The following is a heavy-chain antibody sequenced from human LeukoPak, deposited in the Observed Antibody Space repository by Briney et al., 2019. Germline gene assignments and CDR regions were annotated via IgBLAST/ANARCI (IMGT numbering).Heavy chain of an antibody. CDR2: IYTGGNT. J-gene: IGHJ4*02. D-gene: IGHD3-22*01. Sequence: PGGSLRLSCAASGFTVDSNYLSWVRQAPGKGLEWVSTIYTGGNTYYAASVEGRFTISRDFSKNTVFLHMNSLRAEDTAMYYCARGDGSGYYDYFDYWGQGALVTVSS. V-gene: IGHV3-53*01. CDR1: GFTVDSNY. CDR3: ARGDGSGYYDYFDY.